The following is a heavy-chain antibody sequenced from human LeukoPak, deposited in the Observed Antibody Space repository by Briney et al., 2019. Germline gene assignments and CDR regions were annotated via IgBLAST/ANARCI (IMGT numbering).Heavy chain of an antibody. V-gene: IGHV1-69*13. D-gene: IGHD1-26*01. Sequence: GASVKVSCKASGGTFSSYAISWVRQAPGQGLEWMGGIIPIFGTANYAQKFQGRVTITADESTSTAYMELSRLRSDDTAVYYCAREFSGSYHFDYWGQGTLVTVSS. CDR1: GGTFSSYA. J-gene: IGHJ4*02. CDR2: IIPIFGTA. CDR3: AREFSGSYHFDY.